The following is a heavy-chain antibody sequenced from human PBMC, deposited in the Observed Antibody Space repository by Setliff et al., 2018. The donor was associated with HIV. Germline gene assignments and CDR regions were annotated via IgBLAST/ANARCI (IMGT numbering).Heavy chain of an antibody. CDR2: IYYSGST. J-gene: IGHJ3*02. CDR1: GGSISSSSYY. Sequence: PSETLSLTCTVSGGSISSSSYYWGWIRQPPGKGLEWIGSIYYSGSTYYNPSLKSRVTISVDTSKNQFSLKLSSVTAADTAVYYCAREIGGIAVAGTPNDAFDIWGQGTMVTVSS. CDR3: AREIGGIAVAGTPNDAFDI. D-gene: IGHD6-19*01. V-gene: IGHV4-39*02.